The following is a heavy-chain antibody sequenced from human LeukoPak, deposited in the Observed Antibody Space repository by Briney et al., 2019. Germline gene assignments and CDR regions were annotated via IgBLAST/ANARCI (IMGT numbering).Heavy chain of an antibody. CDR2: IYTSGST. Sequence: SETLSLTCTVSGGSISSYYWSWIRQPAGKGLEWIGRIYTSGSTNYNPSLKSRVTMSVDTFKNQFSLKLSSVTAADTAVYYCARDLRGYCSGGSCYSGLMNYYYYMDVWGKGTTVTISS. J-gene: IGHJ6*03. D-gene: IGHD2-15*01. V-gene: IGHV4-4*07. CDR1: GGSISSYY. CDR3: ARDLRGYCSGGSCYSGLMNYYYYMDV.